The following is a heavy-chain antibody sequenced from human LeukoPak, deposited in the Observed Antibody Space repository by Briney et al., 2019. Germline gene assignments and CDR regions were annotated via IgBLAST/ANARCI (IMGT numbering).Heavy chain of an antibody. Sequence: MASETLSLTCTVSDYSITSGYYWGWIRQPPGKGLEWIGSVYHSGSAYYNPALKSRVTISVDTSKNQFSLKLNSVTAADTAVYYCARDGALGHCSSTRCYKDFWGQGTLVTVSS. CDR1: DYSITSGYY. D-gene: IGHD2-2*02. V-gene: IGHV4-38-2*02. J-gene: IGHJ4*02. CDR2: VYHSGSA. CDR3: ARDGALGHCSSTRCYKDF.